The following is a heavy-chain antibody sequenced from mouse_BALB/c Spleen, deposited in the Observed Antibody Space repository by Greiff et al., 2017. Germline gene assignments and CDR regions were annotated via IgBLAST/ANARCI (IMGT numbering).Heavy chain of an antibody. CDR1: GFTFSSYT. CDR3: ARQDYGNYGFAY. V-gene: IGHV5-12-2*01. J-gene: IGHJ3*01. D-gene: IGHD2-1*01. Sequence: EVKLMESGGGLVQPGGSLKLSCAASGFTFSSYTMSWVRQTPEKRLEWVAYISNGGGSTYYPDTVKGRFTISRDNAKNTLYLQMSSLKSEDTAMYYCARQDYGNYGFAYWGQGTLVTVSA. CDR2: ISNGGGST.